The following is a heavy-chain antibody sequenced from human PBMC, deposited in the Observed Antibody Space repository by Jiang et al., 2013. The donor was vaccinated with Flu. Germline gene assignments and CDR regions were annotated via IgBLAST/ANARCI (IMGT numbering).Heavy chain of an antibody. D-gene: IGHD2-21*02. CDR3: ARLTTPYCGGDCYSRYFDY. V-gene: IGHV4-59*01. J-gene: IGHJ4*02. Sequence: GLVKPSETLSLTCTASGGSISSYYWSWIRQPPGKGLEWIGYIYYSGSTNYNPSLKSRVTISVDTSKNQFSLKLSSVTAADTAVYYCARLTTPYCGGDCYSRYFDYWGQGTLVTVSS. CDR2: IYYSGST. CDR1: GGSISSYY.